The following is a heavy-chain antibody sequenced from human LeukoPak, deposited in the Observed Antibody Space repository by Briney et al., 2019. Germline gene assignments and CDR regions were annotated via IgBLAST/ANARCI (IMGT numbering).Heavy chain of an antibody. Sequence: PSETLSPTCTVSGYSISSGYYWGWIRRPPGKGLEWIGEINHSGSTNYNPSLKSRVTISVDTSKNQFSLKLSSVTAADTAVYYCARGVRWGRWFDPWGQGTLVTVSS. V-gene: IGHV4-38-2*02. CDR3: ARGVRWGRWFDP. J-gene: IGHJ5*02. CDR2: INHSGST. D-gene: IGHD2-21*02. CDR1: GYSISSGYY.